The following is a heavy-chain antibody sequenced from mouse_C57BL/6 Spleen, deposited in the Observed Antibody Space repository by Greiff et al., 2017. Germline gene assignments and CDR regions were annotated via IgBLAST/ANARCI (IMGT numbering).Heavy chain of an antibody. CDR3: ANMVTTVDWYFDV. J-gene: IGHJ1*03. V-gene: IGHV1-80*01. CDR1: GYAFSSYW. D-gene: IGHD2-2*01. CDR2: IYPGDGDT. Sequence: QVQLKESGAELVKPGASVKISCKASGYAFSSYWMNWVKQRPGKGLEWIGQIYPGDGDTNYNGKFKGKATLTADKSSSTAYMQLSSLTSEDSAVYFCANMVTTVDWYFDVWGTGTTVTVSS.